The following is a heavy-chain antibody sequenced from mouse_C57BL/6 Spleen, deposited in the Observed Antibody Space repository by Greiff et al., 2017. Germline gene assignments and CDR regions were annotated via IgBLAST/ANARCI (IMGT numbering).Heavy chain of an antibody. Sequence: EVQLQQSGPELVKPGASVKMSCKASGYTFTDYNMHWVKQSHGKSLEWIGYINPNNGGTSYNQKFKGKATLTVNKSSSTAYMELRSLTSEDSAVYYCAREIYYGYDGDWYFDVWGTGTTVTVSS. CDR1: GYTFTDYN. CDR2: INPNNGGT. D-gene: IGHD2-2*01. V-gene: IGHV1-22*01. J-gene: IGHJ1*03. CDR3: AREIYYGYDGDWYFDV.